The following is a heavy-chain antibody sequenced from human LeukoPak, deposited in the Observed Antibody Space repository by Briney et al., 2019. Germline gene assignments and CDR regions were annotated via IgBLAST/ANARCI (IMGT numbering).Heavy chain of an antibody. D-gene: IGHD6-13*01. CDR1: GFTFSSYG. V-gene: IGHV3-30*18. J-gene: IGHJ4*02. CDR3: AKDRSAASFRLDY. Sequence: GGSLRLSCAASGFTFSSYGMHWVRQAPGKGLEWVAVISYDGSNKYYADSVKGRFTISRDNSKNTLYLQMNSLRAEDTAVYYCAKDRSAASFRLDYWGQGTLVTVSS. CDR2: ISYDGSNK.